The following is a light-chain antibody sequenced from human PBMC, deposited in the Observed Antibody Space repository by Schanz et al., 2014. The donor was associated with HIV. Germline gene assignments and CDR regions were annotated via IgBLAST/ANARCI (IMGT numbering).Light chain of an antibody. CDR1: QSLGSNF. J-gene: IGKJ2*01. CDR3: LQYNDDVYT. Sequence: IVLTQSPGTLSLSPGERAALSCRASQSLGSNFLAWYQQKPGQAPRLLIFGASNRASATPARFSGSGSGTEFTLTISSLQPGDFATYYCLQYNDDVYTFGQGTKLEIK. CDR2: GAS. V-gene: IGKV3-20*01.